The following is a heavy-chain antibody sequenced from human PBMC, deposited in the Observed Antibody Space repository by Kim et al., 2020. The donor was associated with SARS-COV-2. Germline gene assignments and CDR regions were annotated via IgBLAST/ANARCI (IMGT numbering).Heavy chain of an antibody. V-gene: IGHV3-23*01. CDR2: GGTS. Sequence: GGTSYYPDPVKGRFTISRDNSEHTLYLQMNSLRAEDTAVYYCAMNWNLDYWGQGTLVTVSS. CDR3: AMNWNLDY. D-gene: IGHD1-1*01. J-gene: IGHJ4*02.